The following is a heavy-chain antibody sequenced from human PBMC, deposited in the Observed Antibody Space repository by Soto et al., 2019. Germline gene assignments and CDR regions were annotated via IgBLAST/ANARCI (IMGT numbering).Heavy chain of an antibody. V-gene: IGHV4-59*01. D-gene: IGHD1-20*01. CDR3: ARDRHNSCY. CDR1: CVSISPYY. Sequence: SETLSLTCTVSCVSISPYYWSWFRQPPGKGLEWIGYIYYSGSTNYSPSLRTRVTISLDTSKSQFSLKLNSVTAADTAVYYCARDRHNSCYWRQGTLVTVSS. J-gene: IGHJ4*02. CDR2: IYYSGST.